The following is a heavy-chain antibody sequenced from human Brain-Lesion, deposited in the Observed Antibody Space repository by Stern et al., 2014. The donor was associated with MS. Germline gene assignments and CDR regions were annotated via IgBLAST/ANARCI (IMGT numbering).Heavy chain of an antibody. CDR3: ARRENGDGGLDY. CDR2: IYPCNSDT. Sequence: EVQLVQSGAEVKKPGESLKISCKGSGYSFNSYWIGWGRQMPGKGLEWMGIIYPCNSDTSYRNSFQGQVPISADKSISTAYLQWSSLKASDSAIDYGARRENGDGGLDYWGQGTLVTVSS. V-gene: IGHV5-51*01. D-gene: IGHD4-17*01. CDR1: GYSFNSYW. J-gene: IGHJ4*02.